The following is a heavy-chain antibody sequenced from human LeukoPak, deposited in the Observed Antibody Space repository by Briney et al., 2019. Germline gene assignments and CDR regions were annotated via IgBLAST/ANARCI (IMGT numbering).Heavy chain of an antibody. V-gene: IGHV1-3*01. CDR1: GYTFTSYS. CDR2: INAGNGNT. J-gene: IGHJ5*02. Sequence: GASVKVSCKASGYTFTSYSIHWVRQAPGQRLEWMGWINAGNGNTKYSQKFQDRVTITRDTSASTAYMELSSLRSEDTAVFYCARGVASGVAPYYYSPWGQGTLVTVSS. CDR3: ARGVASGVAPYYYSP. D-gene: IGHD3-10*01.